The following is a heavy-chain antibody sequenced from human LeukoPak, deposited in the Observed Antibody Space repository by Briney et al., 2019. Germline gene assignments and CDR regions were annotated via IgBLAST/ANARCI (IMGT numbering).Heavy chain of an antibody. V-gene: IGHV1-69*04. Sequence: SVKVSCKASGGTFSSYAISRVRQAPGQGLEWMGRIIPILGIANYAQKFQGRVTITADKSTSTAYMELSSLRSEDTAVYYCARGVGATYYFDYWGQGTLVTVSS. J-gene: IGHJ4*02. CDR2: IIPILGIA. CDR1: GGTFSSYA. D-gene: IGHD1-26*01. CDR3: ARGVGATYYFDY.